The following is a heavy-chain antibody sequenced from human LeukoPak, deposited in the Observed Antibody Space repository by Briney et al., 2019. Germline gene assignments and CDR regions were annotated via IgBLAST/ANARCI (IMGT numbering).Heavy chain of an antibody. V-gene: IGHV3-20*04. CDR3: ARVLGVVRDWYFDL. Sequence: GGSLRLSCAASGFTFDAYGMSWVRQAPGKGLEWVSGINWNGGSTGYADSVEGRFTISRDNAKNSLYLQMNSLRAEDTALYYCARVLGVVRDWYFDLWGRGTLVTVSS. D-gene: IGHD3-3*01. CDR1: GFTFDAYG. CDR2: INWNGGST. J-gene: IGHJ2*01.